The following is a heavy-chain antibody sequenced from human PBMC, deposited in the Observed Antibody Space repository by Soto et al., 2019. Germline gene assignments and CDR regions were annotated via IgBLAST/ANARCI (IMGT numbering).Heavy chain of an antibody. D-gene: IGHD6-13*01. CDR3: VRTGYSSSWYRRGSYGMDV. Sequence: SETLSLTCTVSGGSISSSSYYWGWIRQPPGKGLEWIGSIFYSGSTYYNPSLKSRVTISVDTSKNQFSLKLTSVTAADTAVYYCVRTGYSSSWYRRGSYGMDVWGQGTTVTVSS. J-gene: IGHJ6*02. V-gene: IGHV4-39*01. CDR2: IFYSGST. CDR1: GGSISSSSYY.